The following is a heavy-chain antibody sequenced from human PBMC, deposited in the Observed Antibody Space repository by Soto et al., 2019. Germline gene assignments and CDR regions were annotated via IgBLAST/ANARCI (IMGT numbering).Heavy chain of an antibody. J-gene: IGHJ4*02. D-gene: IGHD2-15*01. Sequence: GGSLRLSCAASGFTFSSYAMHWVRQAPGKGLEYVSAISSNGGSTYYANSVKGRFTISRDNSKNTLYLQMGSLRAEDMAVYYCARGLHGTSYWGQGTLVTVSS. CDR3: ARGLHGTSY. V-gene: IGHV3-64*01. CDR1: GFTFSSYA. CDR2: ISSNGGST.